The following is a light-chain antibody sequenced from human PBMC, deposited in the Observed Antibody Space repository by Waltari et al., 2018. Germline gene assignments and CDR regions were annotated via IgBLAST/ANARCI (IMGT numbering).Light chain of an antibody. CDR1: NYNIGSGP. CDR2: SNG. Sequence: QSVLTQAPSVSGTPGQRVTISCSGTNYNIGSGPVNWYQQVPGMSPKLLIYSNGRSPSGVPDRFSGSKSGTSASLAISGLQSEDEADYYCATWDGRVNGVLFGGGTKVTVL. J-gene: IGLJ2*01. V-gene: IGLV1-44*01. CDR3: ATWDGRVNGVL.